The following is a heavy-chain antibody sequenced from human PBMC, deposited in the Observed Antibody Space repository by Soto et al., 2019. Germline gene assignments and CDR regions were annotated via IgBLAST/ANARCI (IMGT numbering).Heavy chain of an antibody. CDR2: ISYDGSNK. V-gene: IGHV3-30*18. D-gene: IGHD2-15*01. CDR3: AKDGGEDGMDV. J-gene: IGHJ6*02. CDR1: GFTFSSYG. Sequence: PGGSLRLSCAASGFTFSSYGMHWVRQAPGKGLEWVSVISYDGSNKYYAYSVKGRFTISRDNSKNTLYLQMNSLRAEDTAVYYYAKDGGEDGMDVWGQGTTVTVSS.